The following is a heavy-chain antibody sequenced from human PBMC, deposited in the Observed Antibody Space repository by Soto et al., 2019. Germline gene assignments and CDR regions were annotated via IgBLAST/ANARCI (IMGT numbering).Heavy chain of an antibody. Sequence: QVQLVQSGAEVKKPGSSVKVSCKDSGDTFYNYAISWVRQAPGQGLEWKGGIIPIFGTANYAQKFQGRVTITADESTSTAYMEMSSLRSDHTAVYYCARSAQDIILVPTAIGSLDYWGQGTLVSVSS. V-gene: IGHV1-69*12. CDR2: IIPIFGTA. D-gene: IGHD2-2*01. J-gene: IGHJ4*02. CDR3: ARSAQDIILVPTAIGSLDY. CDR1: GDTFYNYA.